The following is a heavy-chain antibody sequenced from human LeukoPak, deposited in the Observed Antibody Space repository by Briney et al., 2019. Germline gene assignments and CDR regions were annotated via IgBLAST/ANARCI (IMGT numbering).Heavy chain of an antibody. Sequence: SVKVSCKASGGPLSSYPFNWVRQAPGQGLEWMGRIIPVVDLINYAQRFQGRVTMTADKSTNTAYMELSSLKSDGTAVYYCASLTPKKGYWGQGTLVTVSS. CDR1: GGPLSSYP. V-gene: IGHV1-69*10. J-gene: IGHJ4*02. CDR3: ASLTPKKGY. D-gene: IGHD4-23*01. CDR2: IIPVVDLI.